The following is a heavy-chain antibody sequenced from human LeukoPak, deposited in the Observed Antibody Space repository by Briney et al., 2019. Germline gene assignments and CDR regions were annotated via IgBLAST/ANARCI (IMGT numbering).Heavy chain of an antibody. D-gene: IGHD4-17*01. CDR1: GYTLTELS. V-gene: IGHV1-24*01. CDR3: ATIPYGDYGSYYFDY. CDR2: FDPEDGET. J-gene: IGHJ4*02. Sequence: ASVKVSCKVSGYTLTELSMHWVRQAPGKGLEWMGGFDPEDGETIYAQKFQGRATMTEDTSTDTAYMELSSLRSEDTAVYYCATIPYGDYGSYYFDYWGQGTLVTVSS.